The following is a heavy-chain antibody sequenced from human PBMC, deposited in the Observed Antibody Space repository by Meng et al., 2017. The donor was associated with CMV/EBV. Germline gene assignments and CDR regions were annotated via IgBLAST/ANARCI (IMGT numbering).Heavy chain of an antibody. V-gene: IGHV4-34*01. CDR1: GRSFSSYY. Sequence: SETLSLTCAVYGRSFSSYYWSWFRQPPGKGLEWSGEINHSRSANYNPSPKSRVSTSVDTSKNQLSLKLSSVTAADTAVYYCARGRGNDCWSGYSTTEFDPWGQGTLVTVSS. J-gene: IGHJ5*02. D-gene: IGHD3-3*01. CDR2: INHSRSA. CDR3: ARGRGNDCWSGYSTTEFDP.